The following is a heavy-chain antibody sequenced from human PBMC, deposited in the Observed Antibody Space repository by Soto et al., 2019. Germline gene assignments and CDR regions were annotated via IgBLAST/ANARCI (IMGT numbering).Heavy chain of an antibody. CDR3: ARGYDVNSELDY. Sequence: GASVKVSCKATGGTFRGYAISWVRQAPGQGLEWLGGILPTSDTPNYAQKFQARVTLTADDSTNTAYMELRGLRSGDTAVYYCARGYDVNSELDYWGQGTLVTV. V-gene: IGHV1-69*13. J-gene: IGHJ4*02. CDR2: ILPTSDTP. CDR1: GGTFRGYA. D-gene: IGHD3-22*01.